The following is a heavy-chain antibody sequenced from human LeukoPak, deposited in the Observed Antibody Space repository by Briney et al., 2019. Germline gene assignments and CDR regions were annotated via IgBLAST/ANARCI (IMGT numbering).Heavy chain of an antibody. V-gene: IGHV1-2*02. CDR3: ARDHSSSSQLLDY. Sequence: ASVKVSCKASGYTFTDLYIHWVRQAPGQGLEWMGWINTRSGGTRYAQNFQGRVSMTRDTSISTAYMELSSLTSDDTAVFYCARDHSSSSQLLDYWGQGTLVTISS. CDR2: INTRSGGT. D-gene: IGHD6-13*01. J-gene: IGHJ4*02. CDR1: GYTFTDLY.